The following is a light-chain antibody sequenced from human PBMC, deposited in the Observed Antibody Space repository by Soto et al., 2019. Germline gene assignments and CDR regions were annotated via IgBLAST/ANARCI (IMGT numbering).Light chain of an antibody. CDR3: QQYNIWPPLT. Sequence: EIVMTQSPATLSVSPGERATLSCRPSQSVSSNLAWYQQKPGQSPRLLIYGASTRATGIPARFSGSGSGTEFTLTISSLQSEDSAVYYCQQYNIWPPLTFGGGTKVEIK. CDR1: QSVSSN. CDR2: GAS. V-gene: IGKV3-15*01. J-gene: IGKJ4*01.